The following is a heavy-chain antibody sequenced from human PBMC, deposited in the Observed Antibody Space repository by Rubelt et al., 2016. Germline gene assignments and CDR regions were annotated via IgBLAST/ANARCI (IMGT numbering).Heavy chain of an antibody. V-gene: IGHV3-15*07. D-gene: IGHD3-10*01. CDR1: GFTFRSYG. Sequence: AASGFTFRSYGMNWVRQAPGKGLEWVGRIKHKTDPGTPDYGEPVKGRFTISRDDSKDTLYLQMKSLQTEDTAVYYCNWDGDIHFSMNVWGRGTTVTVSS. CDR2: IKHKTDPGTP. CDR3: NWDGDIHFSMNV. J-gene: IGHJ6*02.